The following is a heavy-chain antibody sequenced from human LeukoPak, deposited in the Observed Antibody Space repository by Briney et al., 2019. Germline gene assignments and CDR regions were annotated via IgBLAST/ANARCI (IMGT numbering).Heavy chain of an antibody. CDR2: IIPIFGTA. CDR1: GGTFSSYA. V-gene: IGHV1-69*13. D-gene: IGHD1-14*01. Sequence: GASVTVSCTASGGTFSSYAISWVRQAPGQGLEWMGGIIPIFGTANYAQKFQGRVTITADESTSTAYMELSSLRSEDTAVYYCASGPSLQTTLYYYYGMDVWGQGTTVTVSS. J-gene: IGHJ6*02. CDR3: ASGPSLQTTLYYYYGMDV.